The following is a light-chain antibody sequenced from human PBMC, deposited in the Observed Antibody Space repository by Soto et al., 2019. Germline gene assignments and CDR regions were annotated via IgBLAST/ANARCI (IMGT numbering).Light chain of an antibody. J-gene: IGKJ2*01. CDR3: QQYDNLPSYT. CDR1: QSVSSY. CDR2: DAS. Sequence: EIVLTQSPATLSLSPGERATLSCRASQSVSSYLAWYQQKPGQAPRLLIYDASNRATGIPARFSGSGSGTDFTLTISSLEPEDFAVYYCQQYDNLPSYTFGQGTKLEIK. V-gene: IGKV3-11*01.